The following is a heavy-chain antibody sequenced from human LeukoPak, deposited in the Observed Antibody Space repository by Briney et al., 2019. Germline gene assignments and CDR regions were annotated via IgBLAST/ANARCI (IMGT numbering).Heavy chain of an antibody. CDR2: FYYSGVT. Sequence: PSETLSLTCTISGDSINSYHWSWLRQPPGSKLEWIGYFYYSGVTNYNPSLKSRVTMSLDTSKKQFSLKLNSVTAADTAVYCARNDIFGVLPEFWGKGTLVSVTS. CDR1: GDSINSYH. J-gene: IGHJ4*02. CDR3: ARNDIFGVLPEF. V-gene: IGHV4-59*01. D-gene: IGHD3-3*02.